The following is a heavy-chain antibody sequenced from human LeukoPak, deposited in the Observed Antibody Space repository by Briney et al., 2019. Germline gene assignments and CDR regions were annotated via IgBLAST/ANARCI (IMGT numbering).Heavy chain of an antibody. V-gene: IGHV1-8*01. CDR3: TRGRAAGD. D-gene: IGHD6-19*01. Sequence: GASVKVSCKASGYTFTNNDINWVRQATGQGIEWMGWVSPDSGDTGYAPNFRGRVTTTTDTSINTAYMELTSLTSEDTAIYYCTRGRAAGDWGQGTLVTVSS. CDR1: GYTFTNND. CDR2: VSPDSGDT. J-gene: IGHJ4*02.